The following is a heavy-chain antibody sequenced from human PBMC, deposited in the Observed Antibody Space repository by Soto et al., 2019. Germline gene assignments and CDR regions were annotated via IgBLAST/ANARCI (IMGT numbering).Heavy chain of an antibody. J-gene: IGHJ4*02. D-gene: IGHD1-26*01. CDR2: IGPKSGDT. V-gene: IGHV1-2*02. Sequence: QVQLVQSGPEVKKSGASVKVSCKAAGYTFTGHYIHWVRQAPGQGPEWMGEIGPKSGDTKYTQKFQGRLTLTRDTSISTVYMELTDLSPDDTAVYYCGRGRSCEIVVFYWGQGTLVTVYS. CDR3: GRGRSCEIVVFY. CDR1: GYTFTGHY.